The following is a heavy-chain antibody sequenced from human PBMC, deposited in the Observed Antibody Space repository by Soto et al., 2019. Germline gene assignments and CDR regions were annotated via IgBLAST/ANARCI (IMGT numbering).Heavy chain of an antibody. CDR1: GYTFTGYY. D-gene: IGHD6-13*01. Sequence: QVQLVQSGAEVKKPGASVKVSCKASGYTFTGYYMHWVRQAPGQGLEWMGWINPNSGGTNYAQKFQGWVTMTRDTSISTADMELSRPRSDDTAVYYCARGARHIAAAGSIGYWGQGTLVTVSS. CDR2: INPNSGGT. J-gene: IGHJ4*02. V-gene: IGHV1-2*04. CDR3: ARGARHIAAAGSIGY.